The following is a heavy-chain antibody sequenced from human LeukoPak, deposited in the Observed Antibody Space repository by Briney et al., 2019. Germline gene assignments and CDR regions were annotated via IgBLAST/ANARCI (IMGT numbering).Heavy chain of an antibody. CDR3: ARDYYDSSGYFDY. J-gene: IGHJ4*02. CDR2: IYYSGST. V-gene: IGHV4-31*03. Sequence: KPSQTLSLTCTVSGGSISSGGYYWSWIRRHPGKGLEWIGYIYYSGSTYYNPSLKSRVTISVDTSKNQFPLKLSSVTAADTAVYYCARDYYDSSGYFDYWGQGTLVTVSS. CDR1: GGSISSGGYY. D-gene: IGHD3-22*01.